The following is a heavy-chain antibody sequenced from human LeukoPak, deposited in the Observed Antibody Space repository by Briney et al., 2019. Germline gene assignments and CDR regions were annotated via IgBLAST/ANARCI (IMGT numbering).Heavy chain of an antibody. CDR2: ISYDGSNK. V-gene: IGHV3-30-3*01. CDR3: ARGSSGHEYYFDY. CDR1: GFTFSSYA. J-gene: IGHJ4*02. D-gene: IGHD3-22*01. Sequence: SLRLSCAASGFTFSSYAMHWVRQAPGKGLERVAVISYDGSNKYYADSVKGRFTISRDNSKNTLYLQMNSLRAEDTAVYYCARGSSGHEYYFDYWGQGTLVTVSS.